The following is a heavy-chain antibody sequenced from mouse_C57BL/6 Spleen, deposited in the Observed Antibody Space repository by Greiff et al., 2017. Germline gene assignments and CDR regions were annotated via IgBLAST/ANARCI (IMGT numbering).Heavy chain of an antibody. CDR1: GYTFTSYW. CDR3: ARVGGYVGLFAY. D-gene: IGHD3-2*02. J-gene: IGHJ3*01. V-gene: IGHV1-61*01. Sequence: VQLQQPGAELVRPGSSVKLSCKASGYTFTSYWMDWVKQRPGQGLEWIGNIYPSDSETHYNQKFKDKATLTVDKSSSTAYMQLSSLTSEDSAVYDCARVGGYVGLFAYWGQGTLVTVSA. CDR2: IYPSDSET.